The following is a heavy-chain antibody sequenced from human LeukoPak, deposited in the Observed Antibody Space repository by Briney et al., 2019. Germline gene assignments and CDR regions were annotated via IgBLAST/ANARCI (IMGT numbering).Heavy chain of an antibody. Sequence: ASVKVSCKASGYTFTSYGISWVRQAPGQGLEWMGWISAYNGNTNYAQKLQGRVTMTTDTSTSTAYMELRSLRSDDTAVYYCARVGFYCSSTSCYASDFDYWGQGTLVTVSS. J-gene: IGHJ4*02. V-gene: IGHV1-18*01. CDR2: ISAYNGNT. CDR3: ARVGFYCSSTSCYASDFDY. D-gene: IGHD2-2*01. CDR1: GYTFTSYG.